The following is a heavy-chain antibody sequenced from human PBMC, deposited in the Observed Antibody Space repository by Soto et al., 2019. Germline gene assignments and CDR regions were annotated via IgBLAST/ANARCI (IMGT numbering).Heavy chain of an antibody. CDR3: ARSTTLRYYYYYGMDV. J-gene: IGHJ6*02. V-gene: IGHV1-69*13. D-gene: IGHD3-16*01. CDR1: GGTFSSYA. Sequence: SVKVSCKASGGTFSSYAISWVRQAPGQGLEWMGGIIPIFGTANYAQKFQGRVTITADESTSTAYMELSSLRSEDTAVYYCARSTTLRYYYYYGMDVWGQGTKVTVSS. CDR2: IIPIFGTA.